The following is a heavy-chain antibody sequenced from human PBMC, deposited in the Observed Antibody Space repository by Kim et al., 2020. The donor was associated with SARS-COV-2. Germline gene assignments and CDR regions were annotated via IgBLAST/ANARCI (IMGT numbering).Heavy chain of an antibody. Sequence: GWSLRLSCAASGFTFSNYGMHWVRQAPGKGLEWVAVVSYDGYNKYYADSVKGRFTISRDNSKNTVYLQMYSLQTDDTALYYCARGGAVGDYYYGMDVWGQGSTVTVSS. J-gene: IGHJ6*02. CDR1: GFTFSNYG. CDR2: VSYDGYNK. CDR3: ARGGAVGDYYYGMDV. D-gene: IGHD1-26*01. V-gene: IGHV3-30*03.